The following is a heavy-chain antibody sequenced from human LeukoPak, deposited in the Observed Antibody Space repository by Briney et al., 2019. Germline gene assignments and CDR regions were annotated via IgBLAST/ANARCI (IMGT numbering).Heavy chain of an antibody. V-gene: IGHV3-11*05. CDR3: ARGMVGDYFDY. CDR1: GFTFSDYY. CDR2: ISSSSSYT. J-gene: IGHJ4*02. Sequence: PGGSLRLSCAASGFTFSDYYMSWIRQAPGKGLEWVSYISSSSSYTNYADSVKGRFTISRDNAKNSLYLQMNSLGAEDTAVYYCARGMVGDYFDYWGQGTLVTVSS. D-gene: IGHD2-15*01.